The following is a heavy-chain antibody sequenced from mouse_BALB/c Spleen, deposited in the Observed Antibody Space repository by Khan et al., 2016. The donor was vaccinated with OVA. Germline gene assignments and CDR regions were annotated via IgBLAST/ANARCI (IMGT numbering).Heavy chain of an antibody. Sequence: VQLQQSGAELARPGASVKMSCKASGYTFTTYTMHWVKQRPGQGLEWIGYINPSNGYTNYNQKFKDKSTLTADKYSSTAYMQLSSITSDYSAVYYCAREGAYYRSDGWFSYWGQGTLVTVSA. CDR3: AREGAYYRSDGWFSY. V-gene: IGHV1-4*01. D-gene: IGHD2-14*01. J-gene: IGHJ3*01. CDR2: INPSNGYT. CDR1: GYTFTTYT.